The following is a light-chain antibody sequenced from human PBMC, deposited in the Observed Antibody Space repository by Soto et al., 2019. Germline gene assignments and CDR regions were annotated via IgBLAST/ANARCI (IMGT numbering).Light chain of an antibody. J-gene: IGLJ2*01. Sequence: QSVLTQPASVSGSPGQSISVSCTGSSGDVGSYNYVSWYQQHPGTAPKLIIYEVNKRPSGVSDRFSGSKSGNTASLTISGLQAEDEADYYCSSYTITSTLVIFGGGTKLTVL. V-gene: IGLV2-14*01. CDR1: SGDVGSYNY. CDR3: SSYTITSTLVI. CDR2: EVN.